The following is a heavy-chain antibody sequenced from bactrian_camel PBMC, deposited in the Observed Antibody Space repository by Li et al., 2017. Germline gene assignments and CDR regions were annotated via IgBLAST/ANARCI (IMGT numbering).Heavy chain of an antibody. CDR3: AACVSGTGADYEY. CDR1: GDTSMANC. CDR2: VYTASGYT. D-gene: IGHD7*01. Sequence: HVQLVESGGASVQAGGSLRLSCVRTGDTSMANCIGWFRQVPEKEREGVAAVYTASGYTYYADSVKGRFAISQDKSKNTLYLQIDSLETDDTAMYYCAACVSGTGADYEYWGRGTQVTVS. V-gene: IGHV3S1*01. J-gene: IGHJ4*01.